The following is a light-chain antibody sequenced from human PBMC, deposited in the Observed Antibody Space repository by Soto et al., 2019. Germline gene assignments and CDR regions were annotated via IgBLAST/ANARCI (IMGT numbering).Light chain of an antibody. Sequence: PLSLPVTPGEPASISCRSSQSLIHSNGYNYLAWFLQKAGQSPQLLIYLGSSRAAGVPDRFSGSGSGTDFTLQISRVEAEDVGVCYCMLLVQAPRTFGGWTKVDIK. CDR1: QSLIHSNGYNY. J-gene: IGKJ4*01. CDR2: LGS. CDR3: MLLVQAPRT. V-gene: IGKV2-28*01.